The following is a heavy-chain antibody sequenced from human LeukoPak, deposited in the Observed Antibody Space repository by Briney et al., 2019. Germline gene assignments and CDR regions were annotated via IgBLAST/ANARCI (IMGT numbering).Heavy chain of an antibody. CDR3: ARDPDSSGWLLYYFDY. V-gene: IGHV1-2*06. J-gene: IGHJ4*02. Sequence: ASVKVSCKASGYTFTGYYMHWVRQAPGQGLEWMGRINPNSGGTNYAQKVQGRVNMTRDTSISTAYMELSRLRSDDTAVYYCARDPDSSGWLLYYFDYWGQGTLVTVSS. CDR2: INPNSGGT. D-gene: IGHD6-19*01. CDR1: GYTFTGYY.